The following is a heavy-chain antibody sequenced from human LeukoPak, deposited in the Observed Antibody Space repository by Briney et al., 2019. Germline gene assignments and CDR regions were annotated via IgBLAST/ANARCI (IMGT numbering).Heavy chain of an antibody. J-gene: IGHJ4*02. CDR2: ISSSSSYI. Sequence: GGSLRLSCAASGFTFSSYSMNWVRQAPGKGLEWVSSISSSSSYIYYADSVKGRFTISRDNAKNSLYLQMNSLRAEDTAVYYCAREVVQGIVVAPAAFDYWGQGTLVTVSS. D-gene: IGHD2-2*01. V-gene: IGHV3-21*01. CDR1: GFTFSSYS. CDR3: AREVVQGIVVAPAAFDY.